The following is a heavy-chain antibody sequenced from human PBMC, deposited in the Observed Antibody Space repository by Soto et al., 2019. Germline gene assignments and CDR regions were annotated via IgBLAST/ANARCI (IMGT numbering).Heavy chain of an antibody. J-gene: IGHJ4*02. CDR2: IYPDDSDT. CDR1: GYYFNSYW. Sequence: GESLKISCKASGYYFNSYWIAWVRQMPGKGLEWMGIIYPDDSDTKYSPSFEGQVTISADKSITTAYLQWNSLKASDTAIYYCARRSPTIPAPYDYWGQGAQVTVSS. D-gene: IGHD3-10*01. CDR3: ARRSPTIPAPYDY. V-gene: IGHV5-51*01.